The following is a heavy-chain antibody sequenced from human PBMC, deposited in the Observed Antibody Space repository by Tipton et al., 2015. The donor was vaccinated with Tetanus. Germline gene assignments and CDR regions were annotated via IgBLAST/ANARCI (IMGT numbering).Heavy chain of an antibody. Sequence: QLVQSGAEMKKPGSSVKVSCKASGLTFSRYALHWVRQAPGHGLEWVAIISFDGTYRYYADSAKGRFTISRDNSKNTLYLQVNSLRVDDTAVYYCASGVLLQGGPLDNWGQGTLVTVSS. CDR2: ISFDGTYR. CDR3: ASGVLLQGGPLDN. CDR1: GLTFSRYA. D-gene: IGHD3-10*01. J-gene: IGHJ4*02. V-gene: IGHV3-30-3*01.